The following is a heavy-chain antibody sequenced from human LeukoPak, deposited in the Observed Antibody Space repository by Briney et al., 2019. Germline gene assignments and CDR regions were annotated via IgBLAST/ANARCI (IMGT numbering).Heavy chain of an antibody. CDR2: IYYSGST. V-gene: IGHV4-59*08. Sequence: SETLSLTCTVSGGSISSYYWSWIRQPPGKGLEWIGYIYYSGSTNYNPSLKSRVTISVDTSKNQFSLKLSSVTAADTAVYYCARHRYSSSEFDWGQGTLVTVSS. J-gene: IGHJ4*02. D-gene: IGHD6-13*01. CDR3: ARHRYSSSEFD. CDR1: GGSISSYY.